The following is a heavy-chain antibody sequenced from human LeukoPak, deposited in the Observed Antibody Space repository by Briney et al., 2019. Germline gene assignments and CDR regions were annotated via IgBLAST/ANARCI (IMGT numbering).Heavy chain of an antibody. Sequence: GGSLRLSCAASGFTFSDYYMSWIRQAPGKGLEWVSYISSSGSTIYYADSVKGRFTISRDNAKNSLYLQMNSLRAEDTAVYYCARAEHSSSWSRSCCMDVWGKGTTVTVSS. CDR3: ARAEHSSSWSRSCCMDV. CDR1: GFTFSDYY. V-gene: IGHV3-11*04. J-gene: IGHJ6*03. CDR2: ISSSGSTI. D-gene: IGHD6-13*01.